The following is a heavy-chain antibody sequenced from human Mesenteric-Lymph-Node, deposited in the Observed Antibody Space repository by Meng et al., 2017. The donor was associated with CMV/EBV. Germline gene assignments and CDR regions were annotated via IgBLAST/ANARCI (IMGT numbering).Heavy chain of an antibody. CDR1: GGSFSGYY. J-gene: IGHJ4*02. Sequence: QVHLRPWGAGLLKPSETLSLTCAVYGGSFSGYYWSWIRPPPGKGLEWIGEINHSGSTNYNPSLKSRVTISVDTSKNQFSLKLSSVTAADTAVYYCARHQRWLKSEGGFNYWGQGTLVTVSS. CDR2: INHSGST. D-gene: IGHD4-23*01. CDR3: ARHQRWLKSEGGFNY. V-gene: IGHV4-34*01.